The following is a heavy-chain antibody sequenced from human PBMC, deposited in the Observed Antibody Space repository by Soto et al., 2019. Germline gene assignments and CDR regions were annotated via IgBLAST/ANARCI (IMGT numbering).Heavy chain of an antibody. Sequence: SETLSLTCTVSGDSITNSNYYWGWFRQPPGKGLEWIASIYYIGSTYYNPSLKSRVTISVDTSNNQFSLNLNSVAASDTAVYYCAGRNSLASVSLNFRELSNYKWIDPWGPGTLVTVSS. D-gene: IGHD3-16*02. J-gene: IGHJ5*02. CDR1: GDSITNSNYY. V-gene: IGHV4-39*01. CDR3: AGRNSLASVSLNFRELSNYKWIDP. CDR2: IYYIGST.